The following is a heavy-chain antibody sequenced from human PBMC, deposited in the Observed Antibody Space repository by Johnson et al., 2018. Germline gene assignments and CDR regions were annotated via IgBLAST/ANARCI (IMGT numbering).Heavy chain of an antibody. CDR2: IVVGSGTT. Sequence: QLLESGPEVKKPGTSVKVSCKASGFTFSMSAMQWVRQARGQPLEWIGWIVVGSGTTNYAQKFQERVTFTRDMSTRTAYMELRSLRSEDTAMYYCAKDPYSNSWYKFFHHWGQGTLVTVSS. D-gene: IGHD6-13*01. V-gene: IGHV1-58*02. CDR3: AKDPYSNSWYKFFHH. CDR1: GFTFSMSA. J-gene: IGHJ1*01.